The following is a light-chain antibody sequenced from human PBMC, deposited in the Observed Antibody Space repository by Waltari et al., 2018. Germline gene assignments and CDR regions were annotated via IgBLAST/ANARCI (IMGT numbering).Light chain of an antibody. CDR3: QAWDNNVVV. V-gene: IGLV3-1*01. CDR2: QSS. J-gene: IGLJ2*01. Sequence: SYELIQPPSVSVSPGQTARITCSGAKLGDKYASWYQQRPGQSPVLVIYQSSKRPSGVPERFSGSNAGNTASLTIGGTQTMDEADYYCQAWDNNVVVFGGGTKLTVL. CDR1: KLGDKY.